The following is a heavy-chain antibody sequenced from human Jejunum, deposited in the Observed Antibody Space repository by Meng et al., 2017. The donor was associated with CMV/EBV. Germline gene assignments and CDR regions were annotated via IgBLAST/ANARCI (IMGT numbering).Heavy chain of an antibody. J-gene: IGHJ6*02. V-gene: IGHV4-39*07. CDR1: SSSSSYY. D-gene: IGHD4-11*01. CDR2: IYYSGSA. CDR3: ARGLTGPEYYYNAMDV. Sequence: SSSSSYYWCWIRQHPGKGLEWIGSIYYSGSAYYNPSLKSRVTISVDTSKNQFSLKVNSVTAADTAVYYCARGLTGPEYYYNAMDVWGQGTTVTVSS.